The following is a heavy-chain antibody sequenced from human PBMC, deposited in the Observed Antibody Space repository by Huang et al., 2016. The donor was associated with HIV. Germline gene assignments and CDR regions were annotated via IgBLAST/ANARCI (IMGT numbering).Heavy chain of an antibody. Sequence: VESGGRLVQPGGSIRLSCVGSTFTFGAYWMSWVRQPPGKGLGGVANIRKDESEKYYVDSVKGRFNISRNNAKKVLFLEMNNVTVEDTATYYCATKTGAMDIWGQGTTVTVS. J-gene: IGHJ6*02. V-gene: IGHV3-7*03. CDR1: TFTFGAYW. D-gene: IGHD1-7*01. CDR2: IRKDESEK. CDR3: ATKTGAMDI.